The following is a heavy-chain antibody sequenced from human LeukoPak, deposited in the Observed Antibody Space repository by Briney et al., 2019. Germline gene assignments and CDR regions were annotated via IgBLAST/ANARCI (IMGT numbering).Heavy chain of an antibody. V-gene: IGHV3-53*01. J-gene: IGHJ4*02. CDR3: ARGYYDRSGYLAGFDY. D-gene: IGHD3-22*01. CDR1: GFTVSSNY. CDR2: IYSGGST. Sequence: GGSLTLSCAASGFTVSSNYMSWVRQAPGKGLEWVSVIYSGGSTYYADSVKGRFTISRDNSKNTLYLQMNSLRAEDTAVYYCARGYYDRSGYLAGFDYWGQGTLVTVSS.